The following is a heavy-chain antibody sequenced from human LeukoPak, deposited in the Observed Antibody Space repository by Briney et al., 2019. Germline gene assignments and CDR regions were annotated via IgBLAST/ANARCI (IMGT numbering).Heavy chain of an antibody. V-gene: IGHV1-24*01. Sequence: ASVWVSCKVPGYTLTELSMHWVRHAPGKGLEWMGGFDPEDGETIYAQRSQGRDTMPEDTSTDTGYMELSSLRSEDTAVYYCATGMSIAAHSFDYCGHRGLLSASS. J-gene: IGHJ4*01. D-gene: IGHD6-6*01. CDR1: GYTLTELS. CDR2: FDPEDGET. CDR3: ATGMSIAAHSFDY.